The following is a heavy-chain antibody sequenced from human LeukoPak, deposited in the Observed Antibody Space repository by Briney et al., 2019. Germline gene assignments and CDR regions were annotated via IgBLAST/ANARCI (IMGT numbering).Heavy chain of an antibody. V-gene: IGHV1-69*05. CDR3: ARDSIEYNWNYEGGYYFDY. CDR1: GGTFSSYA. D-gene: IGHD1-7*01. Sequence: ASVKVSCKASGGTFSSYAISWVRQAPGQGLEWMGGIIPIFGTANYAQKFQGRVTITTDESTSTAYMELSSLRSEDTAVYYCARDSIEYNWNYEGGYYFDYWGQGTLVTVPS. CDR2: IIPIFGTA. J-gene: IGHJ4*02.